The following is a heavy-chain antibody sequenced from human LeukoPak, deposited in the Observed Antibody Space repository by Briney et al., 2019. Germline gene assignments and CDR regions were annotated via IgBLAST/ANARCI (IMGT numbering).Heavy chain of an antibody. CDR2: TYYRSKWYN. Sequence: SQTLSLTCAISGDSVSSNSAAWNWIRQSPSRGLEWLGRTYYRSKWYNDYAVSVKSRITINPDTSRNQFSLQLNSATPQDTAVYYCARGGRSSWSGFDYWGQGTLVTVSS. D-gene: IGHD6-13*01. J-gene: IGHJ4*02. CDR1: GDSVSSNSAA. CDR3: ARGGRSSWSGFDY. V-gene: IGHV6-1*01.